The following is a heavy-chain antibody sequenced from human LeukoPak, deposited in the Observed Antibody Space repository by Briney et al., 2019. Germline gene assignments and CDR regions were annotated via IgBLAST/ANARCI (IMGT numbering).Heavy chain of an antibody. J-gene: IGHJ4*02. CDR2: ISYDGSNK. Sequence: GESLRLSCAASGFTFSSYAMHWVRQAPGKGLEWVAVISYDGSNKYYADSVKGRFTISRDNSKNTLYLQMNSLRAEDTAVYYCARQPWGSSGWGNWGQGTLVTVSS. V-gene: IGHV3-30-3*01. D-gene: IGHD6-19*01. CDR3: ARQPWGSSGWGN. CDR1: GFTFSSYA.